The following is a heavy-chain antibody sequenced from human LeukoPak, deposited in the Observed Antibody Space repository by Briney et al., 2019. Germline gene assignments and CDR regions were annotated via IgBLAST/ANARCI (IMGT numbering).Heavy chain of an antibody. D-gene: IGHD6-19*01. CDR2: IYYSGST. Sequence: SETLSLTCTVSGGSISSGGYYWSWIRQPPGKGLEWIGYIYYSGSTNYNPSLKSRVTISVDTSKNQFSLKLSSVTAADTAVYYCARVTAVAALSFDYWGQGTLVTVSS. CDR1: GGSISSGGYY. CDR3: ARVTAVAALSFDY. V-gene: IGHV4-61*08. J-gene: IGHJ4*02.